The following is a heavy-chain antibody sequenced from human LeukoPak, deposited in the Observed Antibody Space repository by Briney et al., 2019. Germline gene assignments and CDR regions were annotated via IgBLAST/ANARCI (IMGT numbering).Heavy chain of an antibody. CDR1: GGSFSGYY. V-gene: IGHV4-34*01. D-gene: IGHD1/OR15-1a*01. CDR3: ARMVGQLIEYYFDY. Sequence: SETLSLTCAVYGGSFSGYYWNWIRQPPGKGLEWIGEINHSGSTNYNPSLESRVTMSIDTSNNQFSLKLKSVTSADTAVYYCARMVGQLIEYYFDYWGRGTLVTVSS. J-gene: IGHJ4*02. CDR2: INHSGST.